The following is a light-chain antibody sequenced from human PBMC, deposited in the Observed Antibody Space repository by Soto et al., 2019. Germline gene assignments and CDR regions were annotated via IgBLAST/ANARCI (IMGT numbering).Light chain of an antibody. J-gene: IGLJ1*01. CDR1: SSDIGFYNY. V-gene: IGLV2-14*01. CDR3: ASFTTTSTRV. CDR2: EVS. Sequence: QSVLTQRASVSGSPGQSITVSCTGTSSDIGFYNYVSWYQQHPGKAPKLIIYEVSNRPSEVSNRFSGSKSGNMASLTVSGLQAEDEADYYCASFTTTSTRVFGTGTKVTVL.